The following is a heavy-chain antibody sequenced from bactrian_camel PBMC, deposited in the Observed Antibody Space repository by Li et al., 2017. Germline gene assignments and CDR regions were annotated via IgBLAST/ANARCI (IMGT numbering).Heavy chain of an antibody. CDR3: AASVSYRLGYYCGDDEYAY. CDR1: GYTYRSYC. Sequence: QVQLVESGGGSVQSGGSLRLSCAASGYTYRSYCMGWFRQAPGKEREGVARIASDGSTKYADSVKGRFTASRDNAKNTLYLQMNSLKPDDTAMYYCAASVSYRLGYYCGDDEYAYWGQGTQVTVS. CDR2: IASDGST. V-gene: IGHV3S6*01. D-gene: IGHD3*01. J-gene: IGHJ4*01.